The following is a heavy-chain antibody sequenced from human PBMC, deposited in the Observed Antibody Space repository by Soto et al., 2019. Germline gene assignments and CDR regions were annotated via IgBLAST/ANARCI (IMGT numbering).Heavy chain of an antibody. V-gene: IGHV3-9*01. J-gene: IGHJ3*01. CDR3: AKDRVRGRFGESSFDV. CDR2: ISWNTYII. Sequence: EAQLVESGGGLVQPGRSLRLSCAASGFTFDDYAMHWVRQAPGKGLKWVSGISWNTYIIDYVDSVKGRFTISRDNAKSSLYLQMDSLRTEDPALYYCAKDRVRGRFGESSFDVWGQGTMVTVS. D-gene: IGHD3-10*01. CDR1: GFTFDDYA.